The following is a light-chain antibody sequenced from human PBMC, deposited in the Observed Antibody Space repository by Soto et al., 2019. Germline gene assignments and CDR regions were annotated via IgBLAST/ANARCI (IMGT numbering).Light chain of an antibody. CDR2: DVS. CDR1: SSDVGGYNY. CDR3: SSYTGSSTPVV. Sequence: QSALTQPASVSGSPGQSITISCTGTSSDVGGYNYVSWYQQHPGKAPKLMIYDVSNRPSGVSNRFSGSKSGNTASLTISGLQAEDEADYYCSSYTGSSTPVVFGGGTKVTV. V-gene: IGLV2-14*01. J-gene: IGLJ2*01.